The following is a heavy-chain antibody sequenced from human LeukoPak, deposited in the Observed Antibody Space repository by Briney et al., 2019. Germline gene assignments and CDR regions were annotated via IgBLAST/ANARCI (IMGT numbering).Heavy chain of an antibody. CDR2: IYTSGST. D-gene: IGHD1-26*01. Sequence: PSETLSLTCTVSGGSISSYYWGWIRQPAGKGLEWIGRIYTSGSTNYNPSLKSRVTMSVDTSKNQFSLKLSSVTAADTAVYYCATDSGSYYRYYYYGMDVWGQGTTVTVSS. CDR1: GGSISSYY. CDR3: ATDSGSYYRYYYYGMDV. V-gene: IGHV4-4*07. J-gene: IGHJ6*02.